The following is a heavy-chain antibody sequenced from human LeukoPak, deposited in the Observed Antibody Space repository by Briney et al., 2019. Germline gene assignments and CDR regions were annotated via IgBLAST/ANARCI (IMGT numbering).Heavy chain of an antibody. CDR2: IYHSGTT. CDR3: ARRDGLWLLDY. D-gene: IGHD5-24*01. J-gene: IGHJ4*02. Sequence: PSETLSLTCTVSGGSISSGGYYWSWIRQPPGKGLEWIGYIYHSGTTSYNPSLQSRVTISADSSKNQFSLKLSSVTVADTAVYYCARRDGLWLLDYWGQGTLVTVSS. V-gene: IGHV4-30-2*01. CDR1: GGSISSGGYY.